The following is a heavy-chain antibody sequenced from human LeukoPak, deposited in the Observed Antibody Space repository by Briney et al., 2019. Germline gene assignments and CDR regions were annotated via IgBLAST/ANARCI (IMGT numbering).Heavy chain of an antibody. J-gene: IGHJ5*02. Sequence: PSETLSLTCTVYNGSFSNYYWTWIRQPPGKGLEWIGEINHSESTNYNPSLKSRVTISVDTSKNQFSLKLSSVTAADTAVYYCASVNTIFGLAQDNWFDPWGQGTLVTVSS. V-gene: IGHV4-34*01. CDR3: ASVNTIFGLAQDNWFDP. D-gene: IGHD3/OR15-3a*01. CDR1: NGSFSNYY. CDR2: INHSEST.